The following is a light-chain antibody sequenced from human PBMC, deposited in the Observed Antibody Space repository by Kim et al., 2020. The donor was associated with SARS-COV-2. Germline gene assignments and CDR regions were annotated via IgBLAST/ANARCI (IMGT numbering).Light chain of an antibody. V-gene: IGKV1-39*01. Sequence: ASVGDRFTITGRTTQSISSHLNWYQQKPGRAPKLLISAASTLQGGVPSRFSGSGSETDFTLTISSLQPDDFATYFCQQSYITPFTFGPGTKVDIK. CDR2: AAS. CDR1: QSISSH. CDR3: QQSYITPFT. J-gene: IGKJ3*01.